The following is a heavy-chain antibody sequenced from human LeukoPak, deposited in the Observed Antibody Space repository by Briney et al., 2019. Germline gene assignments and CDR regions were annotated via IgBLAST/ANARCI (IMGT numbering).Heavy chain of an antibody. V-gene: IGHV3-48*04. CDR1: GFTFSSYN. Sequence: GGSLRLSCAASGFTFSSYNINWVRQAPGKGLEWVSYISSSRRTISYADSVKGRFTISRDNAKNSLYLQIHTLRAEDTAMYYCARGRGTGGPKFYWGQGTLVTVSS. J-gene: IGHJ4*02. D-gene: IGHD2-8*02. CDR3: ARGRGTGGPKFY. CDR2: ISSSRRTI.